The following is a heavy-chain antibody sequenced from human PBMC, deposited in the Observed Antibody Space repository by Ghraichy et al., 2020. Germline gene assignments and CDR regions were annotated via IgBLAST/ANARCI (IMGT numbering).Heavy chain of an antibody. CDR3: ATTSKKADGSGSYEHYYYYGMDV. J-gene: IGHJ6*02. CDR2: INTNTGNP. D-gene: IGHD3-10*01. V-gene: IGHV7-4-1*02. CDR1: GYTFTSYA. Sequence: ASVKVSCKASGYTFTSYAMNWVRQAPGQGLEWMGWINTNTGNPTYAQGFTGRFVFSLDTSVSTAYLQISSLKAEDTAVYYCATTSKKADGSGSYEHYYYYGMDVWGQGTTVTVSS.